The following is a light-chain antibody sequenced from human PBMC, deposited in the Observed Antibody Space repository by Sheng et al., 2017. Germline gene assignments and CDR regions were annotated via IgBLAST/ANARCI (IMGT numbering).Light chain of an antibody. Sequence: QSALTQPASVSGSPGQSITISCTGTTSDVGSYNLVSWYQQHPGKAPKVLIYEGTKRPSGVSDRFSGSKSGKTASLTISGLQAEDEADYYCCSYAGGNAWVFGGGTKLT. CDR2: EGT. J-gene: IGLJ3*02. CDR3: CSYAGGNAWV. CDR1: TSDVGSYNL. V-gene: IGLV2-23*01.